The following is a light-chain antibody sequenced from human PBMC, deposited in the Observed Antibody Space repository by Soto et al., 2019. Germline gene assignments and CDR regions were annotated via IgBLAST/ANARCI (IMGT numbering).Light chain of an antibody. V-gene: IGKV3-20*01. J-gene: IGKJ4*02. CDR2: GAS. Sequence: DIVLTQSPGTLYLSPGERATLSCRASQSVSPSSLAWYQQRPGQSPRLLIYGASSRATGIPDRFSGRGSGTDFTLIISRLEPEDFAVYYCQQFAGSFGGGTKVDIK. CDR1: QSVSPSS. CDR3: QQFAGS.